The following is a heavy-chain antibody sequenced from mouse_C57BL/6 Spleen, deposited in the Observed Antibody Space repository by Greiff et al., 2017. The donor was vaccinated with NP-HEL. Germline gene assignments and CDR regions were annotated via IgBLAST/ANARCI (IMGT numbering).Heavy chain of an antibody. Sequence: VMLVESGPGLVQPSQSLSITCTVSGFSLTSYGVHWVRQSPGKGLEWLGVIWSGGSTDYNAAFISRLSISKDNSKSQVFFKMNSLQADDTAIYYCARNLDDGYVDYWGQGTTLTVSS. V-gene: IGHV2-2*01. D-gene: IGHD2-3*01. CDR3: ARNLDDGYVDY. CDR1: GFSLTSYG. J-gene: IGHJ2*01. CDR2: IWSGGST.